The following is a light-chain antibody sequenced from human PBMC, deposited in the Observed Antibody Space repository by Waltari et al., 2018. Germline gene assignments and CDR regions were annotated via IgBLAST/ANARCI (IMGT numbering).Light chain of an antibody. V-gene: IGKV1-13*02. J-gene: IGKJ2*01. Sequence: AIQLTQSPSSLSASVGDRVTITCRASQGISSALAWYQQKPGKAPKLLIYDASSLESGVPSRFSGSGSGTDFTLTISSLQPEDFATYYCQQFNSYPRPLFGQGTKLEIK. CDR2: DAS. CDR3: QQFNSYPRPL. CDR1: QGISSA.